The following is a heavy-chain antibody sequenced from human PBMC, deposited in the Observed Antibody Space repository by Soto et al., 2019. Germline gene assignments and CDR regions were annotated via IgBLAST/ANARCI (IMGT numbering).Heavy chain of an antibody. Sequence: QVQLVESGRGLVKPGGSLRLSCAASGFTFSDYYMSWIRQAPGKGLEWVSYISSSGSTIYYADSVKGRFTISRDNAKNSLYLQMNSLRAEDTAVYYCARHSHDSWGTAAAGTVDYWGQGTLVTVSS. V-gene: IGHV3-11*01. J-gene: IGHJ4*02. D-gene: IGHD6-13*01. CDR1: GFTFSDYY. CDR3: ARHSHDSWGTAAAGTVDY. CDR2: ISSSGSTI.